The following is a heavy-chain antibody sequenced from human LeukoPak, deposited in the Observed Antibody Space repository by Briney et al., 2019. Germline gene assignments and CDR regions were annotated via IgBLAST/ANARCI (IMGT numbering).Heavy chain of an antibody. CDR3: ARDLLPYYYDSSGYYYYYYGMDV. J-gene: IGHJ6*02. CDR2: INPNSGGT. CDR1: GYTFTGYY. V-gene: IGHV1-2*06. Sequence: ASVKVSCKASGYTFTGYYMYWVRQAPGQGLEWMGRINPNSGGTNYAQKFQGRVTMTRDTSISTAYMELSRLRSDDTAVYYCARDLLPYYYDSSGYYYYYYGMDVWGQGTTVTVSS. D-gene: IGHD3-22*01.